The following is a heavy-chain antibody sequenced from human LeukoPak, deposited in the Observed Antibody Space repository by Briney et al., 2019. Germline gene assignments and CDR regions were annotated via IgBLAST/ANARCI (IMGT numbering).Heavy chain of an antibody. CDR2: IIPIFGIA. J-gene: IGHJ6*02. Sequence: SVKVSCKASGGTFSSYAISWVRQAPGQGLEWRGRIIPIFGIANYAQKFQGRVTITADKSTSTAYMELSSLRSEDTAVYYCARTDYYGSGSYDYYGMDVWGQGTTVTVSS. V-gene: IGHV1-69*04. D-gene: IGHD3-10*01. CDR3: ARTDYYGSGSYDYYGMDV. CDR1: GGTFSSYA.